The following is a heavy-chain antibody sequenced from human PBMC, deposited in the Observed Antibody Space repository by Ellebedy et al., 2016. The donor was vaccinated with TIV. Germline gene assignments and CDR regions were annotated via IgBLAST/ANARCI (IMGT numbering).Heavy chain of an antibody. CDR2: IYHSGST. CDR1: GGSISSGGYS. V-gene: IGHV4-30-2*01. Sequence: SETLSLXXAVSGGSISSGGYSWSWIRQPPGKGLEWIGYIYHSGSTYYNPSLKSRVTISVDRSKNQFSLKLSSVTAADTDVYYCARAVMDSYPGEYCFDYWGQGTLVTVSS. D-gene: IGHD5-18*01. CDR3: ARAVMDSYPGEYCFDY. J-gene: IGHJ4*02.